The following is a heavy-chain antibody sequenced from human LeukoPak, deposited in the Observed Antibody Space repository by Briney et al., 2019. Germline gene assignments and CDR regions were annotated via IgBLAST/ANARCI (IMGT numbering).Heavy chain of an antibody. CDR1: GFTFSSYA. V-gene: IGHV3-64*04. J-gene: IGHJ4*02. CDR2: ISSNGGST. Sequence: GGSLRLSCSASGFTFSSYAMHWVRQAPAKGLEYVSAISSNGGSTYYADSVKGRFTISRDDSQNTLYLQMTSLKIEDTGIYFCTTDKASGDFLYWGQGTLVTVSS. CDR3: TTDKASGDFLY. D-gene: IGHD4-17*01.